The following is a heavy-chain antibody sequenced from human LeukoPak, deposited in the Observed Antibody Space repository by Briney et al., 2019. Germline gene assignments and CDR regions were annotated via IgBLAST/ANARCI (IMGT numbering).Heavy chain of an antibody. V-gene: IGHV1-69*13. D-gene: IGHD3-3*01. CDR3: ARVYYRRSGYYNPFDY. Sequence: SVKVSCKASGGTFSSYAIGWVRQAPGQGLEWMGGIIPIFGTANYAQKFQGRVTITADESTSTAYMELSSLRSEDTAVYYCARVYYRRSGYYNPFDYWGQGTLVTVSS. CDR1: GGTFSSYA. J-gene: IGHJ4*02. CDR2: IIPIFGTA.